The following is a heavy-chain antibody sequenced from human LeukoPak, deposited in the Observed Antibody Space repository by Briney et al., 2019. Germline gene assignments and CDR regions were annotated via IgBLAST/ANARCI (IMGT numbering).Heavy chain of an antibody. CDR2: IYYSGST. V-gene: IGHV4-39*01. D-gene: IGHD5-24*01. CDR3: ARRRGRDGYNSHY. J-gene: IGHJ4*02. Sequence: PSETLSLTCTVSGGSISSSSYYWGWIRQPPGKGLEWIGSIYYSGSTYYNPSLKSRVTMSVDTTKNQFSLKLTSVTAADTAVYYCARRRGRDGYNSHYWGQGTLVTVSS. CDR1: GGSISSSSYY.